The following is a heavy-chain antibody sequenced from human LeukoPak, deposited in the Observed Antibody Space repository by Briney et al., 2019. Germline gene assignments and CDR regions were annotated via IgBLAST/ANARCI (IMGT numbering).Heavy chain of an antibody. D-gene: IGHD1-26*01. V-gene: IGHV1-69*13. J-gene: IGHJ4*02. CDR2: IIPIFGTA. Sequence: GASVKVSCKASGGTFGSYAISWVRQAPGQGLEWMGGIIPIFGTANYAQKFQGRVTITADESTSTAYMELSSLRSEDTAVYYCARDVGATPYYFDYWGQGTLVTVSS. CDR1: GGTFGSYA. CDR3: ARDVGATPYYFDY.